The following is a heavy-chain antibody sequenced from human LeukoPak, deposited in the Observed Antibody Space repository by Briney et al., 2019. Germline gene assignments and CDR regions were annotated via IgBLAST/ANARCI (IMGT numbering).Heavy chain of an antibody. D-gene: IGHD3-3*01. CDR2: INQDGSEK. CDR3: ARDLLYYDFWSGYYRNYYMDV. CDR1: GFTFSSYW. V-gene: IGHV3-7*01. J-gene: IGHJ6*03. Sequence: PGGSLRLSCAASGFTFSSYWMSWVRQAPGKGLEWVANINQDGSEKYYVDSVKGRFTISRDNAKNSLYLQMNSLRAEDTAVYYCARDLLYYDFWSGYYRNYYMDVWGKGTTVTVSS.